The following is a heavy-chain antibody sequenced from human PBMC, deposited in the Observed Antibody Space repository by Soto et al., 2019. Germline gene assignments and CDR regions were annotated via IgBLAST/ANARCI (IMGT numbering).Heavy chain of an antibody. CDR3: ARGRGNWFDP. CDR2: IYYSGST. Sequence: PSETLSLTCTVSGGSISSGGYYWSWIRQHPGKGLEWIGYIYYSGSTYYNPSLKSRVTISEDTSKNQFSLKLSSVTAADTAVYYCARGRGNWFDPWGQGTLVTVSS. CDR1: GGSISSGGYY. V-gene: IGHV4-31*03. J-gene: IGHJ5*02.